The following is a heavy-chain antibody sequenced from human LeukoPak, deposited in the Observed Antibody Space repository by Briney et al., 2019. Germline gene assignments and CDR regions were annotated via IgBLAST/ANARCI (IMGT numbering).Heavy chain of an antibody. Sequence: GGSLRLSCAASGFTFDDYAMHWVRQASGKGLEWVSGISWNSGSMGYADSVKGRFTISRDNGKNSLYLQMNSLRAEDTALYYCAKDIFSVATGWFDPWGQGTLVTVSS. CDR3: AKDIFSVATGWFDP. V-gene: IGHV3-9*01. CDR1: GFTFDDYA. CDR2: ISWNSGSM. D-gene: IGHD1-26*01. J-gene: IGHJ5*02.